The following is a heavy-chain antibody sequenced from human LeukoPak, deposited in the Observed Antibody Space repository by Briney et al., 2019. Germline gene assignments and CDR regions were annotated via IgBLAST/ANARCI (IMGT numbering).Heavy chain of an antibody. Sequence: PSETLSLTCTVSGGSMTNYFWNWIRQSPGKGLEWIGYTHTSGSPDYSHSLKSRVPMSLDTSKNQFSLMLSSVTAADTAVYFCARATQRYCSGTTCFPYWFDTWGQGTLVTVSS. CDR3: ARATQRYCSGTTCFPYWFDT. J-gene: IGHJ5*01. CDR1: GGSMTNYF. CDR2: THTSGSP. D-gene: IGHD2-2*01. V-gene: IGHV4-4*09.